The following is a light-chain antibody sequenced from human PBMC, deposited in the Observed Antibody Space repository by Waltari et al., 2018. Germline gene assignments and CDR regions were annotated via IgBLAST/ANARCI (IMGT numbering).Light chain of an antibody. V-gene: IGKV4-1*01. Sequence: DVVMTQSPDSLAVSLGERATIKCTYSQSLLYSSRNKNYLAWYQQKPGQPPKLLIYWASAREAGVPDRISGSGSGTDFTLTISSLQAEDVAVYYCQQYYATPYSFGQGTKVEIK. CDR2: WAS. CDR3: QQYYATPYS. J-gene: IGKJ2*03. CDR1: QSLLYSSRNKNY.